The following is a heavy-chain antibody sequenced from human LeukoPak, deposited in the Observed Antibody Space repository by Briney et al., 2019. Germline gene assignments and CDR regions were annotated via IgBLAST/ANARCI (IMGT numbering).Heavy chain of an antibody. CDR3: ARGTVAGPKGYYYYGMDV. J-gene: IGHJ6*02. CDR1: GYTFTSYG. D-gene: IGHD6-19*01. V-gene: IGHV1-18*01. CDR2: ISAYNGNT. Sequence: ASVKVSCKASGYTFTSYGISWVRQAPGQGLEWMGWISAYNGNTNYAQKLQGRVTVTTDTSTSTAYMELRSLRSDDTAVYYCARGTVAGPKGYYYYGMDVWGQGTTVTVSS.